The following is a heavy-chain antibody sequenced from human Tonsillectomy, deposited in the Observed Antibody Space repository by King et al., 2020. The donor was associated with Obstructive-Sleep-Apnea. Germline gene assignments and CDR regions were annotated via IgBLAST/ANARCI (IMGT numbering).Heavy chain of an antibody. CDR2: LSCCGVSI. V-gene: IGHV3-23*04. J-gene: IGHJ4*02. CDR3: AKDKFRADDSSGSHLIFDY. Sequence: VQLVESGGGLVQPGGSLRLSCAASGFTFSSYAMSWVRQAPGKGLEWVSALSCCGVSIYYADSVKGRFTISRDNSKNTLYLQMNSLRAEDTAVYYCAKDKFRADDSSGSHLIFDYWGQGTLVTVSS. D-gene: IGHD3-22*01. CDR1: GFTFSSYA.